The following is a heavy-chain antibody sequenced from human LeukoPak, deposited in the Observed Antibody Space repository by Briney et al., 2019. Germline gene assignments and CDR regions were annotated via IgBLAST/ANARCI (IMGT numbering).Heavy chain of an antibody. J-gene: IGHJ4*02. CDR2: IYYSGSS. CDR1: GGSISSGDYY. D-gene: IGHD6-13*01. CDR3: AGGLGSSWYGD. V-gene: IGHV4-30-4*01. Sequence: SETLSLTCTVSGGSISSGDYYWTWIRQPPGKGLEWLGYIYYSGSSYYNPSLKSRLIISVDTSKNQFSLKLSSVTAADTAVYYCAGGLGSSWYGDWGQGTLVTVSS.